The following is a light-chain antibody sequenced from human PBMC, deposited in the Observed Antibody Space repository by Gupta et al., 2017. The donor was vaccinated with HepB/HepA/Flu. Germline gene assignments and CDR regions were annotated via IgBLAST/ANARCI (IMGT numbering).Light chain of an antibody. V-gene: IGLV3-1*01. CDR3: QAWDSSTRV. CDR1: DLRDKY. J-gene: IGLJ1*01. CDR2: QDT. Sequence: SYKLTQPPSLSVSPGQTASITCSGDDLRDKYACWYQQRPGQPPVLVIYQDTKRPSGIPERFSGSNSGNTATLTISGTLAIDEADYYCQAWDSSTRVFGTGTKVTVL.